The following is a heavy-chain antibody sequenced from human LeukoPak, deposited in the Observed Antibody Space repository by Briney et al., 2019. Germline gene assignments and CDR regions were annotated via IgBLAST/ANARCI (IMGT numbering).Heavy chain of an antibody. J-gene: IGHJ4*02. CDR2: ISGSGGST. V-gene: IGHV3-23*01. CDR1: GFTSSSYA. D-gene: IGHD2-21*01. Sequence: PGGSLRLSCAASGFTSSSYAMSWVRQAPGKGLEWVSAISGSGGSTYHADSVKGRFTISRDNSKNTLYLQMNSLRAEDTAVYYCAKFLPTHIVVANYYFDYWGQGTLVTVSS. CDR3: AKFLPTHIVVANYYFDY.